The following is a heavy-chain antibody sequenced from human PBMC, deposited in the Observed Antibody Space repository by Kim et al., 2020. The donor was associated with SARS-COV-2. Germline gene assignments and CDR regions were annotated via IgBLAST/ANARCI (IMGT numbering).Heavy chain of an antibody. J-gene: IGHJ4*02. D-gene: IGHD3-10*01. CDR3: ANSIDYYGSAHFDY. V-gene: IGHV3-30*02. Sequence: YADDGKGLLTIPSDNSKNQLYLQMNSLRAEDTAVYYCANSIDYYGSAHFDYWGQGTLVTVSS.